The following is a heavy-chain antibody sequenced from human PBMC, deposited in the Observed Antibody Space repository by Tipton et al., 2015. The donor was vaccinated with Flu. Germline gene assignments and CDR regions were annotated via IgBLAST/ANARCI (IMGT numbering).Heavy chain of an antibody. J-gene: IGHJ4*02. Sequence: QSGAEVKKPGASVKVSCKASGYTFTSYGISWVRQASGQGLEWMGWISAYNGNTNYAQKLQGRVTMTTDTSTSTAYMELRSLRSDDTAVYYCARDPTVVAVAGRGYLDYWGQGTLVTVSS. V-gene: IGHV1-18*01. CDR3: ARDPTVVAVAGRGYLDY. D-gene: IGHD6-19*01. CDR2: ISAYNGNT. CDR1: GYTFTSYG.